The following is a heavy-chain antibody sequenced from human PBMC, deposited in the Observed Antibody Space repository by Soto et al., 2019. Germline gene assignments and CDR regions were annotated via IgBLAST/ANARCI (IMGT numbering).Heavy chain of an antibody. Sequence: ASVKVSCKASGYTFTSYEINWVRQATGQGLEWMGWMNPNSGDTGYAQKFQGRVTMTRNTSITTAYMELSSLRSEDTAMYYCARGSYSSGWLANWGQGTLVTVSS. J-gene: IGHJ4*02. V-gene: IGHV1-8*01. CDR1: GYTFTSYE. D-gene: IGHD6-19*01. CDR2: MNPNSGDT. CDR3: ARGSYSSGWLAN.